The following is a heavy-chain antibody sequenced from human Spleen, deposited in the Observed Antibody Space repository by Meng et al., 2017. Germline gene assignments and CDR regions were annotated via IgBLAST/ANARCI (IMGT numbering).Heavy chain of an antibody. V-gene: IGHV3-21*01. D-gene: IGHD3-22*01. CDR2: ISSSSSYI. CDR1: GFTFSSYS. CDR3: ARDGGAYYYDSYYYYGMDV. J-gene: IGHJ6*02. Sequence: GGSLRLSCAASGFTFSSYSMNWVRQAPGKGLEWVSSISSSSSYIYYADSVKGRFTISRDNAKNSLYLQMNSLRAEDTAVYYCARDGGAYYYDSYYYYGMDVWGQGTMVTVSS.